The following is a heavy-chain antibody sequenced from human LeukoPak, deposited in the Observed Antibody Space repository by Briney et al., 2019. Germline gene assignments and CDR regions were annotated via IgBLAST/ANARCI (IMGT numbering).Heavy chain of an antibody. CDR3: ARGRGIQLWLRQYYFDY. CDR2: IYHSGST. CDR1: GYSISSGYY. Sequence: SETLSLTCTVSGYSISSGYYWGWIRQPPGKGLEWIGSIYHSGSTNYNPSLKSRVTISVDTSKNQFSLKLSSVTAADTAVYYCARGRGIQLWLRQYYFDYWGQGTLVTVSS. J-gene: IGHJ4*02. V-gene: IGHV4-38-2*02. D-gene: IGHD5-18*01.